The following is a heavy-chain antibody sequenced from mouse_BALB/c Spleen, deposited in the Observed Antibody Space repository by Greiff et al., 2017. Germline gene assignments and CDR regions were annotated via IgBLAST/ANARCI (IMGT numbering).Heavy chain of an antibody. V-gene: IGHV5-9-4*01. Sequence: EVQGVESGGGLVKPGGSLKLSCAASGFTFSSYAMSWVRQSPEKRLEWVAEISSGGSYTYYPDTVTGRFTISRDNAKNTLYLEMSSLRSEDTAMYYCATFITTATGAYWGQGTLVTVSA. CDR2: ISSGGSYT. CDR1: GFTFSSYA. J-gene: IGHJ3*01. D-gene: IGHD1-2*01. CDR3: ATFITTATGAY.